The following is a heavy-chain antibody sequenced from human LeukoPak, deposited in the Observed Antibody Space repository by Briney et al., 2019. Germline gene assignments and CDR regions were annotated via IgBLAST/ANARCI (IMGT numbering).Heavy chain of an antibody. J-gene: IGHJ4*02. V-gene: IGHV1-18*01. CDR1: GYTFTSYG. CDR3: ARDTNPSYSGWYNLPDY. Sequence: GASVRVSCKASGYTFTSYGITWVGQAPGQGLEWMGWISAYNGNTNYAQKFQGRVTMTRDTSTSTVYMELSSLRSEDTAVYYCARDTNPSYSGWYNLPDYWGQGTLVTVSS. CDR2: ISAYNGNT. D-gene: IGHD6-19*01.